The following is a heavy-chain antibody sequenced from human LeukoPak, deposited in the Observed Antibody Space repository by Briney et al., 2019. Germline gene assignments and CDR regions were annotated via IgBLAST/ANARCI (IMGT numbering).Heavy chain of an antibody. CDR2: IYNSGST. J-gene: IGHJ3*01. D-gene: IGHD6-19*01. CDR1: GGSISSYY. V-gene: IGHV4-59*01. Sequence: SETLSLTCTVSGGSISSYYWNWIRQPPGKGLEWIGYIYNSGSTNYNPSLKSRVTISVDTSKSQFSLKLSSVTAADTAVYYCATYSSGWYNAFDFWGQGTMVTVSS. CDR3: ATYSSGWYNAFDF.